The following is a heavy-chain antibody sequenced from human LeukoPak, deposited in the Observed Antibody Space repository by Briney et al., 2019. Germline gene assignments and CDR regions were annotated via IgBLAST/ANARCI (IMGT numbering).Heavy chain of an antibody. CDR3: ANSPDGAFDY. V-gene: IGHV3-30*04. Sequence: PGGSLRLSCAASGFTFSSYVMHWVRQAPGKGLEWVAIISYDGSNEYYADSVKGRFTISRDNSKNTLYLHMNSLRAEDTAVYYCANSPDGAFDYWGQGTLVTVSS. J-gene: IGHJ4*02. CDR2: ISYDGSNE. CDR1: GFTFSSYV. D-gene: IGHD2-15*01.